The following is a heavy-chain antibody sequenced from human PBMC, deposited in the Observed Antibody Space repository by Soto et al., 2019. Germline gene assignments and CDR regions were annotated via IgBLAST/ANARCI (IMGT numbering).Heavy chain of an antibody. V-gene: IGHV4-39*01. D-gene: IGHD2-2*02. CDR2: IYYSGST. Sequence: QLQLQESGPGLVKPSETLSLTCTVSGGSISSSSYYWGWIRQPPGKGLEWIGSIYYSGSTYYNPSLKSRVTLSVDTSKNQSSLKLSSVTAADTAVYYCARHEEDIVVVPAAIDYYYYYYMDVWGKGTTVTVSS. CDR3: ARHEEDIVVVPAAIDYYYYYYMDV. J-gene: IGHJ6*03. CDR1: GGSISSSSYY.